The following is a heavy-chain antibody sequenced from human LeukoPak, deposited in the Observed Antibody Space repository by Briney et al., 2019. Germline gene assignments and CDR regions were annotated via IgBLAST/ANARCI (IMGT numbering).Heavy chain of an antibody. CDR2: IYTGGST. CDR1: GGTVSSSY. J-gene: IGHJ4*02. Sequence: GGSLRLSCAASGGTVSSSYLKWVRQAPGEGVEWGSVIYTGGSTYYADSVKGRFTISRDNSKNTLYLQMNSLRAEDTAVYYCVKGRSGTLYYFDYWGQGTLVTVSS. V-gene: IGHV3-53*01. D-gene: IGHD3-10*01. CDR3: VKGRSGTLYYFDY.